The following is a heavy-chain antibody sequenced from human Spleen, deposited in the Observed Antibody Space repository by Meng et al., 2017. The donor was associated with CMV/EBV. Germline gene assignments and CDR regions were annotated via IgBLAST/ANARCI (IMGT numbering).Heavy chain of an antibody. CDR2: ISGYNGNT. Sequence: ASVKVSCKASGYMYSDYDISWVRQAPGHGLEWMGWISGYNGNTDYAQRFQGRVTMTIDTSTTTAYMELRSLRSDDTAVYFCARTVKYSGTYLGGGRHDGFDIWGQGTMVTVSS. J-gene: IGHJ3*02. V-gene: IGHV1-18*01. D-gene: IGHD1-26*01. CDR1: GYMYSDYD. CDR3: ARTVKYSGTYLGGGRHDGFDI.